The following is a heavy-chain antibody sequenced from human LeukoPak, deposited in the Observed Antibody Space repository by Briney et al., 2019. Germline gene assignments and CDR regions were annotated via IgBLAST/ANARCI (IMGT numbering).Heavy chain of an antibody. CDR3: ARLEEPPDPFPYSSGWYNY. J-gene: IGHJ4*02. CDR2: IYYSGST. CDR1: GGSISSGGYY. D-gene: IGHD6-19*01. Sequence: SETLSLTCTVSGGSISSGGYYWSWIRQHPGKGLEWIGYIYYSGSTNYNPSLKSRVTISVDTSKNRFSLKLSSVTAADTAVYYCARLEEPPDPFPYSSGWYNYWGQGTLVTVSS. V-gene: IGHV4-61*08.